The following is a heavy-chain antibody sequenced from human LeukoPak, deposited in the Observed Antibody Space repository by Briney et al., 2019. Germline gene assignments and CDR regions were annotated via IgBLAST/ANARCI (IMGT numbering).Heavy chain of an antibody. J-gene: IGHJ4*02. Sequence: PGGSLRLSCAASGFTFSDYYMSGIRQAPGKGLEWVSYISSSGSTIYYADSVKGRFTISRDNAKNSLYLQMNSLRAEDTAVYYCTFEYSSSSLDYWGQGTLVTVSS. V-gene: IGHV3-11*01. CDR1: GFTFSDYY. CDR2: ISSSGSTI. CDR3: TFEYSSSSLDY. D-gene: IGHD6-6*01.